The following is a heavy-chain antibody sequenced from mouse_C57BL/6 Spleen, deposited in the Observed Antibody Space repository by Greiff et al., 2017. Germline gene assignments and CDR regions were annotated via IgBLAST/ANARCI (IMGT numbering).Heavy chain of an antibody. V-gene: IGHV14-4*01. J-gene: IGHJ2*01. Sequence: EVKLQESGAELVRPGASVKLSCTASGFNIKDDYMHWVKQRPEQGLEWIGWIDPENGDTEYASKFQGKATITADTSSNTAYLQLSSLTSEDTAVYYCTTWGFTTVVATEGDYWGQGTTLTVSS. D-gene: IGHD1-1*01. CDR1: GFNIKDDY. CDR2: IDPENGDT. CDR3: TTWGFTTVVATEGDY.